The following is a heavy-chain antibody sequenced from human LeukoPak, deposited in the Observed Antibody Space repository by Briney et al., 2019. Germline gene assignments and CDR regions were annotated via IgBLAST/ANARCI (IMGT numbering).Heavy chain of an antibody. J-gene: IGHJ4*02. V-gene: IGHV3-21*06. CDR3: ASDRPTGASRVFVVQ. D-gene: IGHD2-15*01. CDR2: MSSGSRYI. CDR1: GFSFSTYA. Sequence: GGSLILSCTASGFSFSTYAMTWVRQAPGKGLEWISSMSSGSRYIYYADSVRGRFTISRDNTKNSLYLLMNNLRAEDTAIYYCASDRPTGASRVFVVQWGQGTPVTVSS.